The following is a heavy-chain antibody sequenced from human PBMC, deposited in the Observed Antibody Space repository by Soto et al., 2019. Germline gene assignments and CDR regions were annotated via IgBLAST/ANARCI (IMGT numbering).Heavy chain of an antibody. CDR3: AKERATTTAFDY. D-gene: IGHD4-17*01. Sequence: EVQLLESGGGLVQAGGSLRLSCAASGFTFSRDGMSWVRQAPGKGLEWVSLITDNGGSTYYADSVKGRFTISGDNTKNTLFLQMNSLRAEDTAVYYCAKERATTTAFDYWGQGDLVTVSS. CDR2: ITDNGGST. V-gene: IGHV3-23*01. CDR1: GFTFSRDG. J-gene: IGHJ4*02.